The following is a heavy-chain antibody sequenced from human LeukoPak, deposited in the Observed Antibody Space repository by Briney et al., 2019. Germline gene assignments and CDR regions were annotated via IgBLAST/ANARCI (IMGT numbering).Heavy chain of an antibody. CDR1: GFTFSSYS. Sequence: GGSLRLSCAASGFTFSSYSMNWVRQAPGKGLEWVSSISSSSSYIYYADSVKGRFTISRDNAKNSLYLQMNSLRAEDTAVYYCARESVVVVPAATGEIYYYYGMDAWGQGTTVTVSS. CDR2: ISSSSSYI. D-gene: IGHD2-2*01. CDR3: ARESVVVVPAATGEIYYYYGMDA. J-gene: IGHJ6*02. V-gene: IGHV3-21*01.